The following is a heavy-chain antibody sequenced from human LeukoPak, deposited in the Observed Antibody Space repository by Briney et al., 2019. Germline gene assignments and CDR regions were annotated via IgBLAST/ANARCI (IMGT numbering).Heavy chain of an antibody. CDR1: GFTFSSYG. CDR3: AIPPYSSSWYKAWRDAFDI. CDR2: IRYDGSNK. Sequence: PGGSLRLSCAASGFTFSSYGMHWVRQAPGKGLEWVAFIRYDGSNKYYADSVKGRFTISRDNSKNTLYLQMNSLRAEDTAVYYCAIPPYSSSWYKAWRDAFDIWGQGTMVTVSS. J-gene: IGHJ3*02. V-gene: IGHV3-30*02. D-gene: IGHD6-13*01.